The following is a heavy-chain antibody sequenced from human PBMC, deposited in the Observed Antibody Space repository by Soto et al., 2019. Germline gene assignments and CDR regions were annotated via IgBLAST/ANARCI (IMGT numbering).Heavy chain of an antibody. CDR3: ARRGYYDSSYYFDY. Sequence: SETLSLTCTVSGGSISSRSYYWGWIRQPPGKGLEWIGSIYYSGSTYYNPSLKIRVTISVDTSKNNFSLKLSSLTAADTAVYYCARRGYYDSSYYFDYWGQGTLVTVSS. D-gene: IGHD3-22*01. CDR2: IYYSGST. J-gene: IGHJ4*02. CDR1: GGSISSRSYY. V-gene: IGHV4-39*01.